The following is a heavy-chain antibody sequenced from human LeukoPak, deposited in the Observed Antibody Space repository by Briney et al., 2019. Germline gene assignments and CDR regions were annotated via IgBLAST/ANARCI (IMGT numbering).Heavy chain of an antibody. CDR1: GFTFSSHA. J-gene: IGHJ5*02. CDR3: AKGPDCSSTSCYGNWFDP. D-gene: IGHD2-2*01. V-gene: IGHV3-23*01. Sequence: GGSLRLSCAASGFTFSSHAMSWVRQAPGKGLGWVSAISGSGGSTYYADSVKGRFTISRDNSKNTLYLQMNSLRAEDTAVYYCAKGPDCSSTSCYGNWFDPWGREPWSPSPQ. CDR2: ISGSGGST.